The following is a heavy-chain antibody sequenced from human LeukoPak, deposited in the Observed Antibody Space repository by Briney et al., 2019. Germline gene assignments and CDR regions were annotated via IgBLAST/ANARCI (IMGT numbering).Heavy chain of an antibody. Sequence: GASVKVSCKASGYTFTGYYMHWVRQAPGQGLEWMGWINPNSGGTNYAQKFQGRVTMTRDTSISTAYMELSRLRSDDTAVYYCARDFRVRASGYYFGYWGQGTLVTVSS. CDR1: GYTFTGYY. V-gene: IGHV1-2*02. D-gene: IGHD3-22*01. J-gene: IGHJ4*02. CDR2: INPNSGGT. CDR3: ARDFRVRASGYYFGY.